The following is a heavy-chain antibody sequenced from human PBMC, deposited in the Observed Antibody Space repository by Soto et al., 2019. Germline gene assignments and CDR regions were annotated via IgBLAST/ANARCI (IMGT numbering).Heavy chain of an antibody. CDR3: AKRSSSSTFDY. Sequence: SETLSLTCTVSGGSISSYYWSWIRQPPGKGLEWIGYIYYSGSTYYNPSLKSRVTISVDTSKNQFSLKLSSVTAEDTAVYYCAKRSSSSTFDYWGQGTLVTVSS. CDR1: GGSISSYY. D-gene: IGHD6-6*01. V-gene: IGHV4-59*06. CDR2: IYYSGST. J-gene: IGHJ4*02.